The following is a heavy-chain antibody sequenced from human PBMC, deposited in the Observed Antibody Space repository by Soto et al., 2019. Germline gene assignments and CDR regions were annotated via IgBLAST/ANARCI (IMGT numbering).Heavy chain of an antibody. Sequence: EVQLVESGGASVQPGGSLRLSCAASGFSLSKYWMHWVRQAPGKGLEWVSRVNGDGSSTTYADSVSGRFIISRDNAKNTVFLQMGSLRGDETARYYCARGGSTDFYGLLDLWGQGTQVIVSS. CDR2: VNGDGSST. V-gene: IGHV3-74*01. CDR1: GFSLSKYW. CDR3: ARGGSTDFYGLLDL. D-gene: IGHD3-16*01. J-gene: IGHJ5*02.